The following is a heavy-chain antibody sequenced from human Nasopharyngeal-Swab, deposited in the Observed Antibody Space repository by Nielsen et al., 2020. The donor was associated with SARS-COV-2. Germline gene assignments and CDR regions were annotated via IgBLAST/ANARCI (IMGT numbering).Heavy chain of an antibody. CDR1: GFTFSSYA. CDR2: ISYDGSNK. D-gene: IGHD2-2*02. J-gene: IGHJ6*03. CDR3: AKSVCSGTNCYSYYYYMDV. V-gene: IGHV3-30-3*02. Sequence: GGSLRLSCAASGFTFSSYAMHWVRQAPGEGLEWVAVISYDGSNKYYADSVKGRFTISRDNSKNTLYLQMNSLRAEDTAVYYCAKSVCSGTNCYSYYYYMDVWGKGTTVTVSS.